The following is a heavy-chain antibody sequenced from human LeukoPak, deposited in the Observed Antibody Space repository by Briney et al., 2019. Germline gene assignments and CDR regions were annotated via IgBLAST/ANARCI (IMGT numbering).Heavy chain of an antibody. D-gene: IGHD6-13*01. CDR2: IYYSGSN. V-gene: IGHV4-59*01. CDR1: GGSISSYY. Sequence: SETLSLTRTVSGGSISSYYWSWIRQPPGKGLEWVGYIYYSGSNNYNPSLESRVTISVDKSKSQFSLKLRSVTAADTAVYYCARDSNPGYSSSWYYYGMDVWGQGTTVTVSS. J-gene: IGHJ6*02. CDR3: ARDSNPGYSSSWYYYGMDV.